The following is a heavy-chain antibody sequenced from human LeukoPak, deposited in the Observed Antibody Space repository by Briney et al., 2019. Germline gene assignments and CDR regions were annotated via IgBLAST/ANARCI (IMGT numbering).Heavy chain of an antibody. CDR1: GFTFSIYG. V-gene: IGHV3-23*01. D-gene: IGHD4-23*01. J-gene: IGHJ4*02. Sequence: PGGSLRLSCAASGFTFSIYGMGWVRQAPGKGLEWVSSISDNGGNTYYADSAKGRFTISRDNSKNTLYLQMNSLRAEDTAVYYCARDVGDGGNLGFDYWGQGTLVTVSS. CDR2: ISDNGGNT. CDR3: ARDVGDGGNLGFDY.